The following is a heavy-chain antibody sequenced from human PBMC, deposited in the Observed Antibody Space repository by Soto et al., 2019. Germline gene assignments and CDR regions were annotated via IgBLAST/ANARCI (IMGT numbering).Heavy chain of an antibody. CDR1: GYTFTSYG. Sequence: ASVKVSCKASGYTFTSYGISWVRQTPGQGLEWMGWISAYNGSTSYAQKFQGRVTMTRDTSTSTVYMELSSLRSEDTAVYYCARELLVVVVVAATPKGMDVWGQGTTVTVSS. CDR2: ISAYNGST. D-gene: IGHD2-15*01. CDR3: ARELLVVVVVAATPKGMDV. J-gene: IGHJ6*02. V-gene: IGHV1-18*01.